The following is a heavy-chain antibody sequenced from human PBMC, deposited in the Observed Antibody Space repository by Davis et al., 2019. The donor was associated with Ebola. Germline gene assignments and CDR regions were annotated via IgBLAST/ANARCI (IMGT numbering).Heavy chain of an antibody. V-gene: IGHV3-30*02. CDR3: AKDPAGHAAGDDF. J-gene: IGHJ4*02. CDR2: IWYDGRNQ. CDR1: GFSFKDFG. Sequence: GESLKISCAASGFSFKDFGMHWVRQAPGKGLEWVAFIWYDGRNQHYRDSVKGRFTVSRDNSKKTLYLHMNNLRLDDTALYYCAKDPAGHAAGDDFWGQGTLVIVSS. D-gene: IGHD2-2*01.